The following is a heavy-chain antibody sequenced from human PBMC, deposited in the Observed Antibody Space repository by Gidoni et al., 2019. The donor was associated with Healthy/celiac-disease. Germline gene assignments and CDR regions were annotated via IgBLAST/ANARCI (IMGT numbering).Heavy chain of an antibody. CDR3: AKLASQQWYGDAYYYYGMDV. V-gene: IGHV3-23*01. CDR1: GFPFSSYA. D-gene: IGHD4-17*01. J-gene: IGHJ6*02. CDR2: ISGSGGST. Sequence: EVQLLESGGGLVQPGGSLRLSCAASGFPFSSYAMSWVRQAPGKGLEWVSAISGSGGSTYYADSVKGRFTISRDNSKNTLYLQMNSLRAEDTAVYYCAKLASQQWYGDAYYYYGMDVWGQGTTVTVSS.